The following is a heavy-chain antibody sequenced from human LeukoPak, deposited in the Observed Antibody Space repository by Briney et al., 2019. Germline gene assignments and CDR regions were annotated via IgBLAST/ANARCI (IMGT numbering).Heavy chain of an antibody. Sequence: SETLSLTCAVYGGSFSGYYWSWIRQPPGKGLEWIGEINHRGSTNYNPSLKSRVTVSVDTSKNQFSLKLSSVTAADTAVYYCARGGSRYYYDSSGYYYKGYFQHWGQGTLVTVSS. D-gene: IGHD3-22*01. CDR2: INHRGST. CDR3: ARGGSRYYYDSSGYYYKGYFQH. CDR1: GGSFSGYY. V-gene: IGHV4-34*01. J-gene: IGHJ1*01.